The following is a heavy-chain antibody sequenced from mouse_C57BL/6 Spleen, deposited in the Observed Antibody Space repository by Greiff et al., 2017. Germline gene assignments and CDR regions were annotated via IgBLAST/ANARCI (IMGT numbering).Heavy chain of an antibody. CDR2: IYPSDSET. CDR1: GYTFTSYW. V-gene: IGHV1-61*01. J-gene: IGHJ4*01. Sequence: QVQLQQPGAELVRPGSSVKLSCKASGYTFTSYWMDWVKQRPGQGLEWIGNIYPSDSETHYNQKFKDKATLTVDKSSSTAFMQLSSLTSEDSAVYYCARLGGGVYYAMDYWGQGTSVTVSS. D-gene: IGHD4-1*01. CDR3: ARLGGGVYYAMDY.